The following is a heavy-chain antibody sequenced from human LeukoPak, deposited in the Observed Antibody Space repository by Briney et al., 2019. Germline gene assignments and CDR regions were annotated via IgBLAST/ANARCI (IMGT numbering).Heavy chain of an antibody. V-gene: IGHV3-64D*09. Sequence: GGSLRLSCSASGFTFSSYAMHWARQAPGKGLEYVSAISHDGVTTYYADSVKGRFTISRDNSKNTLFLQMSSLRPEDTALYYCVTLAVAGYWGQGTVVTVSS. CDR2: ISHDGVTT. D-gene: IGHD6-19*01. CDR3: VTLAVAGY. CDR1: GFTFSSYA. J-gene: IGHJ4*02.